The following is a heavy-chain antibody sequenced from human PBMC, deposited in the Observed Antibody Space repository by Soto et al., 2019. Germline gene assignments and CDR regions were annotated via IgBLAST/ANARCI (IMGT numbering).Heavy chain of an antibody. CDR3: ASLAGSSSKNGMDV. D-gene: IGHD2-2*01. J-gene: IGHJ6*02. Sequence: ASETLSLTCAVSGGSISSSNWWSWVRQPPGKGLEWIGEIYHSGSTNYNPSLKSRVTISVDKSKNQFSLKLSSVTDADTAVYYCASLAGSSSKNGMDVWGQGTTVTVSS. CDR1: GGSISSSNW. V-gene: IGHV4-4*02. CDR2: IYHSGST.